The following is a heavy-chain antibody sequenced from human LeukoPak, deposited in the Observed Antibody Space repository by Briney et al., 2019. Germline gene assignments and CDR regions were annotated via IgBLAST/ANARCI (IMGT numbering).Heavy chain of an antibody. V-gene: IGHV4-59*08. J-gene: IGHJ4*02. D-gene: IGHD5-12*01. CDR1: RGSINTYY. Sequence: SETLSLTCTVSRGSINTYYWSWIRQPPGKGLEWIGYIYYSGSTNYNPSLKSRVTISVDTSKNQFSLKLSSVTAADTAVYYCARQMKWPAYYFDYWGQGTLVTVSS. CDR2: IYYSGST. CDR3: ARQMKWPAYYFDY.